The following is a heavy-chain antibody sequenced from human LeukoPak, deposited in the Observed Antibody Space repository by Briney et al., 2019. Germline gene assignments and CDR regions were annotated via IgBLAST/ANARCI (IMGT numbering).Heavy chain of an antibody. CDR3: ARSSRRRSNFFDY. CDR1: GFTFSDYF. V-gene: IGHV3-11*01. CDR2: ISRTGDTP. D-gene: IGHD6-6*01. Sequence: PGGSLRLSCAASGFTFSDYFMSWVRQAPGRGLECISYISRTGDTPRYADSVKGRFTLSRDNAKNSLSLQMDSLRAEDTAVYYCARSSRRRSNFFDYWGPGTVVTVSS. J-gene: IGHJ4*02.